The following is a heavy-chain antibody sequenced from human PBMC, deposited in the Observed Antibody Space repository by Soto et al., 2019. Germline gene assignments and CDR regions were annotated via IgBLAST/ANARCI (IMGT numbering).Heavy chain of an antibody. CDR3: ARSGEGPLAVADDFDY. CDR2: ISSSGGTI. Sequence: EVQLVESGGGLVQPGGSLTLSCAASGFTFSSYEMNWVRQAPGKGLEWVSYISSSGGTIYYADSVKGRFTISRDNAKNSLYLQMNSLRAEDTAVYYCARSGEGPLAVADDFDYWGQGTLVTVSS. J-gene: IGHJ4*02. CDR1: GFTFSSYE. D-gene: IGHD6-19*01. V-gene: IGHV3-48*03.